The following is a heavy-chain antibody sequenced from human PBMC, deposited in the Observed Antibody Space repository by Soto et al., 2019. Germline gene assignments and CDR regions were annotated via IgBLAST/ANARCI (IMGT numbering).Heavy chain of an antibody. V-gene: IGHV1-3*01. CDR3: AKQKGDGYNLNFDY. D-gene: IGHD5-12*01. CDR2: INAGNGNT. J-gene: IGHJ4*02. Sequence: GASVKVSCKASGYTFTSYAMHWVRQAPGQRLEWMGWINAGNGNTKYSQKFQGRFTISRDNSKNTLYLQMNSLRAEDTAVYYCAKQKGDGYNLNFDYWGQGTLVTVSS. CDR1: GYTFTSYA.